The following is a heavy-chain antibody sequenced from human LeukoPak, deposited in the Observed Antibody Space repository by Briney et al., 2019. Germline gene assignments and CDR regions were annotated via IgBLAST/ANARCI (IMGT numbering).Heavy chain of an antibody. J-gene: IGHJ6*03. CDR2: LNEDGSEK. CDR3: ARDTFSADYYGDYYYYRDV. V-gene: IGHV3-7*01. CDR1: GFTFNDYW. Sequence: GGSLRLSCEASGFTFNDYWMSWVRQAPGKGLEWVANLNEDGSEKYYVDSVKGRFTISRDNAKKSVSLHMSSLRVEDTALYYCARDTFSADYYGDYYYYRDVWGKGTTVTVAS. D-gene: IGHD3-22*01.